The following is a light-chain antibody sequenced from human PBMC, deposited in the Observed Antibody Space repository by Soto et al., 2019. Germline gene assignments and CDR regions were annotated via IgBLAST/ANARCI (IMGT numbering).Light chain of an antibody. Sequence: QSVLTQPESVSGAPGQSMTIACTATSSDVGGYNYVSWYQQHPGKAPKLMIYAVTDRPSGVSSRFSGSKSGNTASLTISGLQAEDEADYYCSSYTSSSTLFGTGTKVTVL. V-gene: IGLV2-14*01. CDR3: SSYTSSSTL. CDR2: AVT. CDR1: SSDVGGYNY. J-gene: IGLJ1*01.